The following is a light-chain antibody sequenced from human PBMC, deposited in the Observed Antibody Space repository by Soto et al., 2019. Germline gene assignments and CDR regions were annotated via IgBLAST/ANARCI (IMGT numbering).Light chain of an antibody. CDR1: SSDVGGYNY. CDR2: EVT. Sequence: QSALTQPRSVSGSPGQSVTISCTGTSSDVGGYNYVSWYQQHPGKAPKLMIYEVTRRPSGVPDRIFGSKSYTTASLTVSGLQAEDEADYYCSSFAGTNSFVFGTGTKLTVL. CDR3: SSFAGTNSFV. J-gene: IGLJ1*01. V-gene: IGLV2-11*01.